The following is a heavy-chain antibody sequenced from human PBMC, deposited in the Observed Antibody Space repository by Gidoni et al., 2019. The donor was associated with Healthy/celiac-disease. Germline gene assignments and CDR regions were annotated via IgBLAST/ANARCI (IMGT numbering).Heavy chain of an antibody. V-gene: IGHV3-53*01. J-gene: IGHJ4*02. CDR3: ARDLTGDTYFDY. CDR2: IYSGGST. D-gene: IGHD7-27*01. Sequence: EVQLVESGGGLIQPGGSLRLSCAASGFTASSNYMSWVRQAPGKGLEWVSVIYSGGSTYYADSVKGRFTISRDNSKNTLYLQMNSLRAEDTAVYYCARDLTGDTYFDYWGQGTLVTVSS. CDR1: GFTASSNY.